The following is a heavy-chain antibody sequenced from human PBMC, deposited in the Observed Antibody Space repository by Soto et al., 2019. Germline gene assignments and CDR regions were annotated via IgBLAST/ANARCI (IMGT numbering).Heavy chain of an antibody. CDR2: IYYSAST. Sequence: SETLSLTCTVSGGSISSGGYYWSWIRQHPGKGLEWVSYIYYSASTYYNPSLKSRVTISVDKSKNQLSLTLISVTAADMAVYCCARIYRGYCSRTSCYRRCRYFDYWGQGTLVTVSS. D-gene: IGHD2-2*02. J-gene: IGHJ4*02. CDR1: GGSISSGGYY. V-gene: IGHV4-31*03. CDR3: ARIYRGYCSRTSCYRRCRYFDY.